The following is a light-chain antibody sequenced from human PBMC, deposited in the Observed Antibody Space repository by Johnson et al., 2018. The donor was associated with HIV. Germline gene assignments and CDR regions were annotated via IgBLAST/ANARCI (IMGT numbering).Light chain of an antibody. Sequence: QSVLTQPPSVSAAPGQKVTISCSGSSSNIGNNYVSWYQQLPGTAPKLLIYDNNKRPSGIPDRFSGSKSGTSANLGITGLQTGDAAYYYCGTWESSLIAFYVFGTGTKFTVL. CDR3: GTWESSLIAFYV. J-gene: IGLJ1*01. V-gene: IGLV1-51*01. CDR1: SSNIGNNY. CDR2: DNN.